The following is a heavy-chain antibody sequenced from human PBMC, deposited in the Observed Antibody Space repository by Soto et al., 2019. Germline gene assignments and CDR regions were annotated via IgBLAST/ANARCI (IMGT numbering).Heavy chain of an antibody. V-gene: IGHV4-31*03. CDR2: ISYSGST. D-gene: IGHD3-22*01. Sequence: QVQLQESGPGLVKPSQTLSLTCTVSGGSISSGGYYWSWIRQHPGKGLEWIGYISYSGSTYYNPSLKSRVTTSVDTSKNQFCLKLISVTAADTDVYYCARDLATYYYASSGYSLGWFDPWGQGTLVTVSS. CDR3: ARDLATYYYASSGYSLGWFDP. CDR1: GGSISSGGYY. J-gene: IGHJ5*02.